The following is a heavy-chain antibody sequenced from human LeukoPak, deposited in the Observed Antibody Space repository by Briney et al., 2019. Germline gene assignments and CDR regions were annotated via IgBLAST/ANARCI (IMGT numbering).Heavy chain of an antibody. CDR2: ISYDGSNK. CDR3: AKGTQWLVYFDY. Sequence: GRSLRLSCAASGFTFSSYGMYWVRQAPGKGLEWVAVISYDGSNKYYADSVKGRFTISRDNSKNTLYLQMNSLKAEDTAVYYCAKGTQWLVYFDYWGQGTLVTVSS. CDR1: GFTFSSYG. J-gene: IGHJ4*02. V-gene: IGHV3-30*18. D-gene: IGHD6-19*01.